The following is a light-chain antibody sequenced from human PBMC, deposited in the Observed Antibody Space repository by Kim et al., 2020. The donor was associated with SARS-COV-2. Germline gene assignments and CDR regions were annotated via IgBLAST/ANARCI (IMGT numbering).Light chain of an antibody. Sequence: EPASISCRSSQSLPHSNGYNYLDWYLQKPGQSPQLLIYLGSNRASGVPDRFSGSGSGTDFTLKISRVEAEDVGVYYCMQALQTPYTFGQGTKLEI. CDR2: LGS. CDR3: MQALQTPYT. CDR1: QSLPHSNGYNY. J-gene: IGKJ2*01. V-gene: IGKV2-28*01.